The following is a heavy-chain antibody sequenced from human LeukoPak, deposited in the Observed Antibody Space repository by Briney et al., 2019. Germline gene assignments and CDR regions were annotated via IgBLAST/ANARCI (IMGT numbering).Heavy chain of an antibody. CDR2: ISYDGSNK. Sequence: GGSLRLSCAASGFTFSSYAMHWVRQAPGKGLEWVAVISYDGSNKYYADSVKGRITISRDNSKNTLYLQMNGLRAEDTAVYYCARDNYDFWSGYSATENWFDPWGQGTLVTVSS. CDR1: GFTFSSYA. D-gene: IGHD3-3*01. CDR3: ARDNYDFWSGYSATENWFDP. V-gene: IGHV3-30-3*01. J-gene: IGHJ5*02.